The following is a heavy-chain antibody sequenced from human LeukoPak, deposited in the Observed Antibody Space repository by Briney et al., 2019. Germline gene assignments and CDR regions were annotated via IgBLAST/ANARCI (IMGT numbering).Heavy chain of an antibody. Sequence: GGSLRLSCAASGFTFSNYAMSWVRQAPGKGLEWVSGINWNGGSTGYADSVKGRFTISRDNAKNSLYLQMNSLRAEDTALYHCAREARGNHYDIFPFDPWGQGTLVTVSS. D-gene: IGHD3-9*01. J-gene: IGHJ5*02. V-gene: IGHV3-20*01. CDR2: INWNGGST. CDR3: AREARGNHYDIFPFDP. CDR1: GFTFSNYA.